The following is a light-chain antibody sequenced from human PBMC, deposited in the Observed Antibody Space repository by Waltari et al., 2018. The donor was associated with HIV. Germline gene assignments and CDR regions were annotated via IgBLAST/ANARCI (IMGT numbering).Light chain of an antibody. CDR1: RSNIGAGYD. J-gene: IGLJ3*02. Sequence: QSVLTPPPSVSGAPGQRVTISCTGNRSNIGAGYDVPWSQHLQGKAPNPLIYGDSNRPSGVPDRCSGSKSGTSASLAITGLQAEDEADYYCQSYDSSLSGFWVFGGGTKLTVL. CDR3: QSYDSSLSGFWV. CDR2: GDS. V-gene: IGLV1-40*01.